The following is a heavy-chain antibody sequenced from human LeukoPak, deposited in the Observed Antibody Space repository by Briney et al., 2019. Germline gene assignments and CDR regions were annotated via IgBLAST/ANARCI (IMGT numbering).Heavy chain of an antibody. CDR2: TYYRSKWFN. D-gene: IGHD5-24*01. CDR1: GDSVSSYSAV. J-gene: IGHJ4*02. CDR3: AREQSLDGYNLFDY. V-gene: IGHV6-1*01. Sequence: SQTLSLTCVISGDSVSSYSAVWSWIRQSPSRGLEWLGRTYYRSKWFNDYALSVKSRMTINPDTSKNQISLQLNSVTPEDTAVYFCAREQSLDGYNLFDYWGQGTLVTVSS.